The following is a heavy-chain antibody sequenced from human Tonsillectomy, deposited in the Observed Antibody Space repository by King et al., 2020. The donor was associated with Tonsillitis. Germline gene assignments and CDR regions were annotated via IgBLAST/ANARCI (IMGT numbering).Heavy chain of an antibody. Sequence: QLVQSGAEVKKPGASVKVSCKASGYTFTSYDINWVRQATGQGLEWRGWMNPNSGNTGYAQKFQGRVTMTRNTSISTAYMELSSLRSEDTAVYYCTRLSSSWYDHKALRYWGQGTLVTVSS. D-gene: IGHD6-13*01. J-gene: IGHJ4*02. CDR1: GYTFTSYD. CDR3: TRLSSSWYDHKALRY. CDR2: MNPNSGNT. V-gene: IGHV1-8*02.